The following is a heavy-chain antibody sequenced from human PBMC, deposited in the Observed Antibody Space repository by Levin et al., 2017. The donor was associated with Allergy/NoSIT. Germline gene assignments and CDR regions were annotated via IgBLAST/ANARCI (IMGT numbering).Heavy chain of an antibody. D-gene: IGHD6-13*01. V-gene: IGHV3-23*01. Sequence: LSLTCAASGFTFSSYAMSWVRQAPGKGLEWVSAISGSGGSTYYADSVKGRFTISRDNSKNTLYLQMNSLRAEDTAVYYCAKLPGWALKNSSSWYAAAFDIWGQGTMVTVSS. CDR2: ISGSGGST. CDR1: GFTFSSYA. J-gene: IGHJ3*02. CDR3: AKLPGWALKNSSSWYAAAFDI.